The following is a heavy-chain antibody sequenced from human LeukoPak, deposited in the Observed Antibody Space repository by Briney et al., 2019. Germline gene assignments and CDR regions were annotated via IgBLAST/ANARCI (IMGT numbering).Heavy chain of an antibody. Sequence: GGSLRLSCAASEFTVNDYYMSWVRQAPGKGLEWVSAISGSGGSTYYADSVKGRFTISRDNSKNTLYLQMNSLRAEDTAVYYCAKCDSSGYYDYDYWGQGTPVTVSS. V-gene: IGHV3-23*01. J-gene: IGHJ4*02. CDR2: ISGSGGST. CDR3: AKCDSSGYYDYDY. D-gene: IGHD3-22*01. CDR1: EFTVNDYY.